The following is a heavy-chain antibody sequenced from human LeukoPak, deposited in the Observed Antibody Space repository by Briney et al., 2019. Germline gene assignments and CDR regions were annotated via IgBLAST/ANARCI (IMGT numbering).Heavy chain of an antibody. D-gene: IGHD2-15*01. V-gene: IGHV1-2*02. Sequence: GASVKVSCKASGYTFTGYYMHWVRQAPGQGLEWMGWINPNSGGTNYAQKFQGRVTMTRDTSISTAYMELSRLRSDDTAVYYCARDISGIFGAFDIWGQGTMVTVSS. J-gene: IGHJ3*02. CDR3: ARDISGIFGAFDI. CDR1: GYTFTGYY. CDR2: INPNSGGT.